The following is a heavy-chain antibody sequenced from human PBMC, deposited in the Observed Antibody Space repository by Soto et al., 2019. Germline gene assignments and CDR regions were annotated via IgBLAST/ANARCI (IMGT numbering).Heavy chain of an antibody. CDR2: IYYSGST. CDR1: GGSISGSNYH. CDR3: PTPSLGWFDP. V-gene: IGHV4-39*01. J-gene: IGHJ5*02. D-gene: IGHD3-3*02. Sequence: LVTMPLTCTVAGGSISGSNYHWGWLRQPPGKGLEWIGSIYYSGSTYYNPSLKSRVTISADTSKNQFSLKLSSVTAADTAVYYRPTPSLGWFDPRGQGPLVTVSS.